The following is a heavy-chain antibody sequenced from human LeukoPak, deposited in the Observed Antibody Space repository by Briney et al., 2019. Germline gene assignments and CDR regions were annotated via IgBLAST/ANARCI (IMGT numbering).Heavy chain of an antibody. CDR3: ARARHDVLATGDAFDI. Sequence: ASVKVSCKASGYTFTSDYMHWLRQAPGQGLEWMGIINPSGGSTSYAQKFQGRVTMTRDPSTSTVYMELSSLRSEDTAVYYCARARHDVLATGDAFDIWGQGTMVTVSS. V-gene: IGHV1-46*01. J-gene: IGHJ3*02. CDR1: GYTFTSDY. CDR2: INPSGGST. D-gene: IGHD3-3*02.